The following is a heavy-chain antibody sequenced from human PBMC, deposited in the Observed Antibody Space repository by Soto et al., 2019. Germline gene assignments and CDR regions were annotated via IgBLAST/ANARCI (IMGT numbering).Heavy chain of an antibody. CDR1: GFSLSTTRVG. CDR3: AHTLVAGLGYFFDY. D-gene: IGHD6-19*01. CDR2: IYWDDDK. V-gene: IGHV2-5*02. Sequence: QITLKESGPTLVKPTQTLTLTCTFSGFSLSTTRVGVGWIRQPPGKALEWLALIYWDDDKRYSPFLKSRLTITKDTSKNQVVLTMTNMDPMDTATYFFAHTLVAGLGYFFDYWGQGTLVTVSS. J-gene: IGHJ4*02.